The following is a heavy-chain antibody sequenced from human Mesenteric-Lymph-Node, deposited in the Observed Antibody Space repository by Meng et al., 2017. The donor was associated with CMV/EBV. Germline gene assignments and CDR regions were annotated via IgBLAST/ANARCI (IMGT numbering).Heavy chain of an antibody. CDR1: GFTFSRYA. Sequence: SGFTFSRYAMHWVRQAPGKGLEWVAVISYDGSNKYYADSVKGRFTISRDNSKNTLYLQMNSLRAEDTAVYYCARGLIGGDYEIFLDYWGQGTLVTVSS. D-gene: IGHD4-17*01. V-gene: IGHV3-30*04. J-gene: IGHJ4*02. CDR2: ISYDGSNK. CDR3: ARGLIGGDYEIFLDY.